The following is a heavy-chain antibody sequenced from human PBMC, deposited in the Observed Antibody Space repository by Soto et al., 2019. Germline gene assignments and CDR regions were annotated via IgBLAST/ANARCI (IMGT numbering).Heavy chain of an antibody. V-gene: IGHV3-21*01. Sequence: NPGGSLRLSCAASGFTFSSYSMDWVRQAPGKGLEWVSSISSSSSYIYYADSVKGRFTISRDNAKNSLYLQMNSLRAEDTAVYYCARDLTSALYGMDVWGQGTTVTVSS. CDR2: ISSSSSYI. CDR1: GFTFSSYS. J-gene: IGHJ6*02. CDR3: ARDLTSALYGMDV.